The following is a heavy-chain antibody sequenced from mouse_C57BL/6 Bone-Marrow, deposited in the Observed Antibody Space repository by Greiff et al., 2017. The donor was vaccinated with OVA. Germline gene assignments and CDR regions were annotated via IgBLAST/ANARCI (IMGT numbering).Heavy chain of an antibody. J-gene: IGHJ3*01. D-gene: IGHD4-1*01. CDR3: VRQTGAWFAY. CDR1: GFSFNTYA. Sequence: EVQLVESGGGLVQPKGSLKLSCAASGFSFNTYAMNWVRQAPGKGLEWVARIRSKSNNYATYYADSVKDRFTISRDDSESMLYLQMHNLKTDDTAMYYCVRQTGAWFAYWGQVTLVTVSA. V-gene: IGHV10-1*01. CDR2: IRSKSNNYAT.